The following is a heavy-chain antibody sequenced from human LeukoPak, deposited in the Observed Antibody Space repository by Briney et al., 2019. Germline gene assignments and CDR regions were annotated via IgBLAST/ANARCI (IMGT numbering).Heavy chain of an antibody. Sequence: PSETLSLTCTVSGGSISGYYWTWIRQPPGKGLEYIGCIYYSGSTNHNPSLKSRVTISVDTSKNQFSLKLSSVTAADTAVYYCARGRYTFDYWGQGTLVTVSS. J-gene: IGHJ4*02. V-gene: IGHV4-59*01. CDR1: GGSISGYY. D-gene: IGHD1-1*01. CDR3: ARGRYTFDY. CDR2: IYYSGST.